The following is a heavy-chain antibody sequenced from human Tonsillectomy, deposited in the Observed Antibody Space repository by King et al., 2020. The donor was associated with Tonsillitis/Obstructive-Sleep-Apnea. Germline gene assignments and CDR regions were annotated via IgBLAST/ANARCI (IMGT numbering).Heavy chain of an antibody. D-gene: IGHD1-1*01. Sequence: VQLVESGGGLVQPGGSLRLSCVVSGFSFSSYTMNWVRQAPGKGLEWVSSISGSASTTYYADSVKGRFTISRDNFKNTLFLQMNSLRAEDTAVYYCAKDLRRTKLERTAAFDIWGQGTMVTVSS. CDR3: AKDLRRTKLERTAAFDI. V-gene: IGHV3-23*04. CDR2: ISGSASTT. CDR1: GFSFSSYT. J-gene: IGHJ3*02.